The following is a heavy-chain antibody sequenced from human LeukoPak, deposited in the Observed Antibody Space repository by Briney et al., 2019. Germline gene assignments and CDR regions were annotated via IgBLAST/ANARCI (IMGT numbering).Heavy chain of an antibody. CDR3: ARDFKGAGGGGPIDY. Sequence: GGSLRLSCAASGFTFSGYYMSWIRQAPGKGLEWVSYISTSGSTIYYTDSVKGRFTISRDNTKNSLYLQMNSLRAEDTAVYYCARDFKGAGGGGPIDYWGLGTLVTVFS. V-gene: IGHV3-11*01. CDR1: GFTFSGYY. J-gene: IGHJ4*02. D-gene: IGHD3-16*01. CDR2: ISTSGSTI.